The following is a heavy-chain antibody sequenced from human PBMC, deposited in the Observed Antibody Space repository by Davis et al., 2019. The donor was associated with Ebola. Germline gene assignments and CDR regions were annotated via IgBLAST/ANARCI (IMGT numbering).Heavy chain of an antibody. D-gene: IGHD3-9*01. CDR2: ISYDGSNK. CDR1: GFTFSSYA. V-gene: IGHV3-30-3*01. J-gene: IGHJ4*02. Sequence: GESLKISCAASGFTFSSYAMHWVRQAPGKGLKWVAVISYDGSNKYYADSVKGRFTISRDNSKNTLYLQMNSLRAEDTAVYYCAKEGSFLVDDDILTGYSFPGYYFDYWGQGTLVTVSS. CDR3: AKEGSFLVDDDILTGYSFPGYYFDY.